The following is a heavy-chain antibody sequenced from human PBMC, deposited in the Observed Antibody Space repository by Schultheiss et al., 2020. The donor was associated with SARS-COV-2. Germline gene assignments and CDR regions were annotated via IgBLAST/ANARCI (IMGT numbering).Heavy chain of an antibody. Sequence: GGSLRLSCAASGFTFSGSAMHWVRQASGKGLEWVGRIRSKANSYATAYAASVKGRFTISRDDSKNTAYLQMNSLKTEDTAVYYCAKDGSGWYKGSSDFDYWGQGTLVTVSS. V-gene: IGHV3-73*01. CDR1: GFTFSGSA. J-gene: IGHJ4*02. D-gene: IGHD6-19*01. CDR2: IRSKANSYAT. CDR3: AKDGSGWYKGSSDFDY.